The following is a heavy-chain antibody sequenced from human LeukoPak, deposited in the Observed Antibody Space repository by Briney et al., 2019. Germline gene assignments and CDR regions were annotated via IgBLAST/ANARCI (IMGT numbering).Heavy chain of an antibody. CDR2: ISSSSSYI. J-gene: IGHJ1*01. CDR1: GFTFSSYS. D-gene: IGHD6-13*01. V-gene: IGHV3-21*01. CDR3: ARTRIAAAGDFQH. Sequence: GGSLRLSCAASGFTFSSYSMNWVRQAPGKGLEWVSSISSSSSYIYYADSVKGRFTISRDNAKNSLYLQMNSLRAEDTAVYYCARTRIAAAGDFQHWGQGTLVTVSS.